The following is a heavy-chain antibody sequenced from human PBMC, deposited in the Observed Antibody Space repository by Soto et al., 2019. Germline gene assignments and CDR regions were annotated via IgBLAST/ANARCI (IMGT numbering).Heavy chain of an antibody. J-gene: IGHJ5*02. CDR3: ARDNNSGDSGDWFDP. CDR1: GASISGFY. CDR2: IYATGTT. D-gene: IGHD4-17*01. Sequence: SETLSLTCTVSGASISGFYWSWIRKSAGKGLEWIGRIYATGTTDYNPSLKSRVTISVDTSKNHFSLKLSSVTAADTAVYYCARDNNSGDSGDWFDPWGQGTLVTV. V-gene: IGHV4-4*07.